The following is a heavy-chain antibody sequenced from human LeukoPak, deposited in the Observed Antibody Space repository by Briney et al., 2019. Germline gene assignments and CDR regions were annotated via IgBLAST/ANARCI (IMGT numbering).Heavy chain of an antibody. D-gene: IGHD4-17*01. Sequence: SGGSLRLSCAASGFNFSSYGMHWVRQAPGKGLEGVTSIWFDGSNIHYADSVKGRVIISRDNSKIALYLQMNSVRAEDTAIYSCARDSRPMAVTSPFDHWGQGALVTVSS. CDR3: ARDSRPMAVTSPFDH. V-gene: IGHV3-33*01. J-gene: IGHJ4*02. CDR1: GFNFSSYG. CDR2: IWFDGSNI.